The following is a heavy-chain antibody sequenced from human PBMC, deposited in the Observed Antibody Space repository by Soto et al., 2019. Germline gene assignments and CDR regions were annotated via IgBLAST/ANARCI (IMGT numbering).Heavy chain of an antibody. J-gene: IGHJ6*02. CDR1: GFTFSSYA. V-gene: IGHV3-23*01. D-gene: IGHD3-3*01. CDR3: ARDVLRFLDGMDV. CDR2: ISGSGGST. Sequence: PGGSLRLSCAASGFTFSSYAMSWVRQAPGKGLEWVSAISGSGGSTYYADSVKGRFTISRDNSKNTLYLQMNSLRSEDTAVYYCARDVLRFLDGMDVWGQGTTVTVSS.